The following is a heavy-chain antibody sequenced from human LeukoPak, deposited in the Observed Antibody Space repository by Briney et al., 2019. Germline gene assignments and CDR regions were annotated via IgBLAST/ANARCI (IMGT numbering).Heavy chain of an antibody. CDR2: ISWNSGSI. V-gene: IGHV3-9*01. Sequence: PGGSLRLSCAASGFTFDDYAMHWVRQAPGKGLEWVSGISWNSGSIGYADSVKGRFTISRDNSKNTLYLQMNRLRAEDTAVYYCAKDRTYTVTTPLDYWGQGTLVTVSS. CDR3: AKDRTYTVTTPLDY. CDR1: GFTFDDYA. D-gene: IGHD4-17*01. J-gene: IGHJ4*02.